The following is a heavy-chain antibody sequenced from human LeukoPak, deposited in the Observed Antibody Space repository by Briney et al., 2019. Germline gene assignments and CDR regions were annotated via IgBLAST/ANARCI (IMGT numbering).Heavy chain of an antibody. D-gene: IGHD2-21*02. V-gene: IGHV4-34*01. CDR2: INHSGST. J-gene: IGHJ6*02. CDR1: GGSFSGYY. Sequence: PSETLSLTCAVYGGSFSGYYWSWIRQPPGKGLEWIGEINHSGSTNYNPSLKSRVTISVDRSKNQFSLKLSSVTAADTAVYYCARSCGGDCDYYYYGMDVWGQGTTVTVSS. CDR3: ARSCGGDCDYYYYGMDV.